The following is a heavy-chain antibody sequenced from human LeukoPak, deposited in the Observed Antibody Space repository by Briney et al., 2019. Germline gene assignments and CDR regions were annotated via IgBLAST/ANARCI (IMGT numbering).Heavy chain of an antibody. D-gene: IGHD3-22*01. CDR2: IYYSGST. J-gene: IGHJ4*02. CDR3: ARQGDSSGYNDY. V-gene: IGHV4-39*01. Sequence: WIRQPPGKGLEWIGSIYYSGSTYYNPSLKSRVTISVDTSKNQFSLKLSSVTAADTAVYYCARQGDSSGYNDYWGQGTLVTVSS.